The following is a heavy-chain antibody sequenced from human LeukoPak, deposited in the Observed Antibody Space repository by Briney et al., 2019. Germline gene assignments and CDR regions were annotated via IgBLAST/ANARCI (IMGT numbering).Heavy chain of an antibody. CDR3: ARVSYYFDY. CDR1: GGSISSYY. Sequence: SETLSLTCTVSGGSISSYYWSWIRQPPGKGLEWIGYTYYSGSTNYNPSLKSRVTISVDTSKNQFSLKLSSVTAADTAVYYCARVSYYFDYWGQGTLVTVSS. J-gene: IGHJ4*02. V-gene: IGHV4-59*01. CDR2: TYYSGST. D-gene: IGHD2/OR15-2a*01.